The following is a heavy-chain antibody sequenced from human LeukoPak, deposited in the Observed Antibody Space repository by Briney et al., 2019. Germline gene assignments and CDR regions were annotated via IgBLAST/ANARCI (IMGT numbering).Heavy chain of an antibody. CDR3: ARSRTYGDYGRGLDY. J-gene: IGHJ4*02. V-gene: IGHV3-23*01. D-gene: IGHD4-17*01. Sequence: GGSLRLSCAASGFTFSSYAMNWVRQAPGRGLEWVSSISGSGYTTHYADSVKGRFTISRDNAKNTLYLQMNSLRAEDTAVYYCARSRTYGDYGRGLDYWGQGTLVTVSS. CDR1: GFTFSSYA. CDR2: ISGSGYTT.